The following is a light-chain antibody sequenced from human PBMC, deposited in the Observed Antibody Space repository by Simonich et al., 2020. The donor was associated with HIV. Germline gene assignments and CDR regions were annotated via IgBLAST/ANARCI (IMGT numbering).Light chain of an antibody. V-gene: IGKV1-33*01. CDR1: QDISNY. Sequence: DIQMTQSPSSLSASVGDRVSITCQASQDISNYLNWYHQKPGKAPKVLIYDASNLETGVPSRFSGSGSGTDFTLKISRVEAEDVGVYYCMQTLQTPFTFGPGTKVDIK. CDR3: MQTLQTPFT. CDR2: DAS. J-gene: IGKJ3*01.